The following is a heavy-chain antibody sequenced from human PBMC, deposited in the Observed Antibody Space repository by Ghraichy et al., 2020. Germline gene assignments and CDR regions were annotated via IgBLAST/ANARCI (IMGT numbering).Heavy chain of an antibody. CDR3: ASVAGTYSNGHFDY. V-gene: IGHV1-46*01. CDR1: GYTFTDYY. D-gene: IGHD6-19*01. Sequence: ASVKVSYKASGYTFTDYYMYWVRQAPGQRLECMGVIKPSGTSTSYAQKFQGRVTMTRDTSTSTLYMELSSLRSEDTAVYYCASVAGTYSNGHFDYGGQGTQVTVSS. J-gene: IGHJ4*02. CDR2: IKPSGTST.